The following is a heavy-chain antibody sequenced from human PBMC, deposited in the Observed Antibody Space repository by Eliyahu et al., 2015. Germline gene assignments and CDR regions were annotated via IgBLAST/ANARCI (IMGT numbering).Heavy chain of an antibody. J-gene: IGHJ3*01. Sequence: QVQLQESGLGLLKPSETLSLTCXXSGXSXXNYYWSWIRQPPGKGLEWIGYAYNXVTTNYNPSLKSRVTISLDTSKTQFSLNLNSVTSADTAVYFCARVTTISGVAYDNFDVWGRGTLVTVSS. CDR1: GXSXXNYY. D-gene: IGHD3-3*01. V-gene: IGHV4-59*01. CDR2: AYNXVTT. CDR3: ARVTTISGVAYDNFDV.